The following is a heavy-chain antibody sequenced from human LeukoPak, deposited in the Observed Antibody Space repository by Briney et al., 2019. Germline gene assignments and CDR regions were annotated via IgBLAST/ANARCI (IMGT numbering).Heavy chain of an antibody. V-gene: IGHV1-18*01. J-gene: IGHJ6*03. Sequence: ASVKVSCKASGYTFTSYGIIWVRQAPGQGLEWMGWISAYNGNTNYAQKLQGRVTMTTDTSTSTAYMDLRSLRSDDTAVYYCARMDIVVVPAAPPYYYYYMDVWGKGTTVTVSS. D-gene: IGHD2-2*03. CDR2: ISAYNGNT. CDR1: GYTFTSYG. CDR3: ARMDIVVVPAAPPYYYYYMDV.